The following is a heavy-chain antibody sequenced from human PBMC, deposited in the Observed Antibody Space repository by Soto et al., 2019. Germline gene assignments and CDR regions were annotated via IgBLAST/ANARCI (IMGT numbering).Heavy chain of an antibody. J-gene: IGHJ4*02. CDR2: ITGDGSGT. CDR1: GFNFNLYW. V-gene: IGHV3-74*03. CDR3: AGIPDGHLYAARDPNDF. D-gene: IGHD2-21*01. Sequence: GGSLRLSCVASGFNFNLYWMHWVRQVPGKGPVWVSRITGDGSGTTYADTVKGRFTISRDNAKSTLYLEMNSLTVEDTAVYYCAGIPDGHLYAARDPNDFWGQGTLVTVSS.